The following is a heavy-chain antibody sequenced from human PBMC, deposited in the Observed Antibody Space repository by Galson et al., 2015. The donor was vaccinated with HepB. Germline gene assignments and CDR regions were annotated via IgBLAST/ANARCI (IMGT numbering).Heavy chain of an antibody. CDR2: ISSNGGST. J-gene: IGHJ5*02. V-gene: IGHV3-64D*06. CDR3: ANGPGSAPFRNLFAH. CDR1: GFTFRSYA. Sequence: SLRLSCAASGFTFRSYAMHWVRQAPGKGLEYVSAISSNGGSTYYAASVKGRFTISRDNSKNTLYLQMSSLRAEDTAVYYCANGPGSAPFRNLFAHWGQGTLVTVSS.